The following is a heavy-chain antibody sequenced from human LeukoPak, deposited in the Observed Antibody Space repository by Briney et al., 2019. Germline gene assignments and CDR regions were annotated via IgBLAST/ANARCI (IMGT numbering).Heavy chain of an antibody. Sequence: GGSLRLSCAASGFTFDDYGMSWVRRAPGKGLEWVSGINWNGDSTRYADSVKGRFTISRDNAKNSLYLQMNSLRAEDTALHFCARESGYSYGYLGYWGQGTLVTVSS. CDR2: INWNGDST. J-gene: IGHJ4*02. V-gene: IGHV3-20*04. D-gene: IGHD5-18*01. CDR3: ARESGYSYGYLGY. CDR1: GFTFDDYG.